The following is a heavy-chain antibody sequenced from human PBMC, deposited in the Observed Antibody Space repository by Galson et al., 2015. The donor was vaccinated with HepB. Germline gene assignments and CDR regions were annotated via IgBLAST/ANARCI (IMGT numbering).Heavy chain of an antibody. D-gene: IGHD5-18*01. CDR2: IYSGGST. V-gene: IGHV3-66*01. CDR1: GFTVSSNY. Sequence: SLRLSCAASGFTVSSNYMSWVRQAPGKGLEWVSVIYSGGSTYYADSVKGRFTISRDNSKNTLYLQMNSLRAEDTAVYYCARDPGEIQLWLSREYYGMDVWGQGTTVTVSS. J-gene: IGHJ6*02. CDR3: ARDPGEIQLWLSREYYGMDV.